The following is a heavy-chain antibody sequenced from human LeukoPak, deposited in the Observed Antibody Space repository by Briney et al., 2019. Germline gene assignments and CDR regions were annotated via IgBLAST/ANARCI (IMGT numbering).Heavy chain of an antibody. CDR1: GYTFTGYY. J-gene: IGHJ6*02. CDR2: INPNSGGT. Sequence: GASVKVSCKASGYTFTGYYMHWVRQAPGQGLEWMGWINPNSGGTNYAQKFQGRVTMTRDTSISTAYMELSRLRSDDTAVYYCARHTYDFWSGYGNGMDVWGQGTTVTVSS. D-gene: IGHD3-3*01. CDR3: ARHTYDFWSGYGNGMDV. V-gene: IGHV1-2*02.